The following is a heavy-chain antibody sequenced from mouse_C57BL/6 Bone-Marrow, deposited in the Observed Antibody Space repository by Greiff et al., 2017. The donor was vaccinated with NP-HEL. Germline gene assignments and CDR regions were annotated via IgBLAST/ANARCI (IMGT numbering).Heavy chain of an antibody. J-gene: IGHJ2*01. D-gene: IGHD1-2*01. V-gene: IGHV2-2*01. Sequence: VKLMESGPGLVQPSQSLSITCTVSGFSLTSYGVHWVRQSPGKGLEWLGVIWSGGSTDYNAAFISRLSISKDNSKSQVFFKMNNLQADDTAIYYCASPLTTASYWGQGTTLTVSS. CDR3: ASPLTTASY. CDR1: GFSLTSYG. CDR2: IWSGGST.